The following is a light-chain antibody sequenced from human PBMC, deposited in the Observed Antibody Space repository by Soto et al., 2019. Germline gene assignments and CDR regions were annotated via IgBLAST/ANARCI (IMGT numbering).Light chain of an antibody. J-gene: IGLJ2*01. CDR3: GSYAGSVV. CDR2: DVS. CDR1: SSDVGGYNY. V-gene: IGLV2-11*01. Sequence: QSALTQPRSVSGSPGQSVTISCTGTSSDVGGYNYVSWYQQHPGKAPKLMIYDVSKRPSGVPDRFSGSKSGNPASLTISGLQAADEADYYCGSYAGSVVFGGGTKLTVL.